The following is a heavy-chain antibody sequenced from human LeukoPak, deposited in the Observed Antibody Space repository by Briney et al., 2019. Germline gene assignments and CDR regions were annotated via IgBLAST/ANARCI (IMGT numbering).Heavy chain of an antibody. D-gene: IGHD6-6*01. CDR1: GFSISSGYY. CDR3: ARGESSSENWFDP. Sequence: PSETLSLTCTVSGFSISSGYYWGWIRQPPGKGLEWIGSIHHSGSPYYNPSLKSRVTISVDTSKNQFSLKLSSVTAADTAVYYCARGESSSENWFDPWGQGTLVTVSS. V-gene: IGHV4-38-2*02. CDR2: IHHSGSP. J-gene: IGHJ5*02.